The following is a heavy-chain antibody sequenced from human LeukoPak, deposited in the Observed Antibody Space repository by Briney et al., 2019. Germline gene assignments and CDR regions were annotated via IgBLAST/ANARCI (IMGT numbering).Heavy chain of an antibody. D-gene: IGHD3-22*01. CDR2: ISVRSNYR. V-gene: IGHV3-21*01. CDR1: GYTFIDFS. Sequence: PGGSLTLSCAASGYTFIDFSVNWVRQAPGKELEWVSSISVRSNYRYYADSVRGRFTISRDDARDSLFLQMNSLRAEDTAVYFCVRLRRNSDRSGYYYYYDYWGQGTLVTVSS. J-gene: IGHJ4*02. CDR3: VRLRRNSDRSGYYYYYDY.